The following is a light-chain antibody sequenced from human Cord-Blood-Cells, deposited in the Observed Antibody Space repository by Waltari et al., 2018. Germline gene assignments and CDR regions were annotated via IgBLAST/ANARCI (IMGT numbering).Light chain of an antibody. CDR1: ALPKQY. CDR2: KDS. J-gene: IGLJ3*02. Sequence: SYELTQPPSVSVSPGQTARITCSGDALPKQYAYWYQQKPGQAPVRVIYKDSERPSGITERLSGSSSRTTVTLTISGVQAEDEADYYCQSADSSGTYKVFGGGTKLTVL. V-gene: IGLV3-25*02. CDR3: QSADSSGTYKV.